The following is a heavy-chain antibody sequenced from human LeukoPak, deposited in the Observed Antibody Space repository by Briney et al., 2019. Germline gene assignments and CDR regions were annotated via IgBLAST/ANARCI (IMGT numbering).Heavy chain of an antibody. J-gene: IGHJ4*02. D-gene: IGHD3-3*01. CDR1: GFTFSDYY. V-gene: IGHV3-11*01. CDR3: ATLYDFWSGYLDC. Sequence: GGSLRLSCAASGFTFSDYYMSWIRQAPGKGLEWVSYISSSGSTIYYADSVKGRFTISRDNAKNSLYLQMNSLRAEDTAVYYCATLYDFWSGYLDCWGQGTLVTVSS. CDR2: ISSSGSTI.